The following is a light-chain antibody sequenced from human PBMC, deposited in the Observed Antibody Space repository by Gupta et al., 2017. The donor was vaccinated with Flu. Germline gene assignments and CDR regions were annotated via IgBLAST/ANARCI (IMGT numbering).Light chain of an antibody. J-gene: IGLJ3*02. CDR2: KNS. CDR1: ALPKQY. V-gene: IGLV3-25*02. Sequence: SSELTQPPAVSVAPGQTARITCSGDALPKQYAYWYQQKPGQAPVLVIYKNSERPSGIPERFSGSSSGTTVTLTISGAQAEDEADYYCQSADSSGTPWVFGGGTKLTVL. CDR3: QSADSSGTPWV.